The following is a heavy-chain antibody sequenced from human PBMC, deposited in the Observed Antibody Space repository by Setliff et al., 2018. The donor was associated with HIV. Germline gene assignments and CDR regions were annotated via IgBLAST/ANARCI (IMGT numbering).Heavy chain of an antibody. V-gene: IGHV4-59*11. J-gene: IGHJ6*03. CDR3: ARIRGSTHYHYFYMDV. CDR1: GGSITSHY. Sequence: SETLSLTCTVSGGSITSHYWSWIRQPPGKGLAWIGYMYNSGSTNYNPSLKRRVNISLDTSKNQVSLNLSSVTAADTAIYYCARIRGSTHYHYFYMDVWGKGSTVTVSS. CDR2: MYNSGST. D-gene: IGHD3-10*01.